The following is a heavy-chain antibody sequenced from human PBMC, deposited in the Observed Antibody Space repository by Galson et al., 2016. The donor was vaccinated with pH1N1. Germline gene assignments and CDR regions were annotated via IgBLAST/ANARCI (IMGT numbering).Heavy chain of an antibody. D-gene: IGHD3-16*01. CDR3: ARVGLGAPFDS. CDR2: IYTSGST. J-gene: IGHJ4*02. CDR1: GGSISRGSYY. V-gene: IGHV4-61*02. Sequence: TLSLTCTVSGGSISRGSYYWNWIRQPAGRGLEWIGRIYTSGSTNYNPSLQSQVTISLDTYKNHISLKLRSVPAADHAVYYCARVGLGAPFDSWGQGTPVTVSS.